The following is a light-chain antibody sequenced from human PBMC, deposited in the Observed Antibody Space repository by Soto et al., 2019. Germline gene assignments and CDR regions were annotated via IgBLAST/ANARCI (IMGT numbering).Light chain of an antibody. CDR2: DVS. CDR1: SSDVGGYDY. CDR3: SSYTSSNTLAV. V-gene: IGLV2-14*01. J-gene: IGLJ3*02. Sequence: QSVLTQPASVSGSPGQSITISCTGTSSDVGGYDYVSGYQQHPGKAPKLMIYDVSNRPSGVSNRFAGSKSGNTASLTISGLQAEDEADYYCSSYTSSNTLAVFGGGTKLTVL.